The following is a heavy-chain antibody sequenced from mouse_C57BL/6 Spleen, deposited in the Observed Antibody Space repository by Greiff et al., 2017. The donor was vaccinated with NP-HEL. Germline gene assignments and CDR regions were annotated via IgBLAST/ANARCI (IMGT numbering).Heavy chain of an antibody. D-gene: IGHD4-1*01. V-gene: IGHV5-6*01. CDR3: ARQTGTYFDY. Sequence: EVQLVESGGDLVKPGGSLELSCAASGFTFSSYGMSWVRQTPDKRLEWVATISSGGSYTYYPDSVKGRFTISRDNAKNTLYLQMSSLKSEDTAMYYCARQTGTYFDYWGQGTTLTVSS. J-gene: IGHJ2*01. CDR2: ISSGGSYT. CDR1: GFTFSSYG.